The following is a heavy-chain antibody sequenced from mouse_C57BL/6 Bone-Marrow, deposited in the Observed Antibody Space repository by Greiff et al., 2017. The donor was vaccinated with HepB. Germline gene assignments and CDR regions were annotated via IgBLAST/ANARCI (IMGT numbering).Heavy chain of an antibody. CDR1: GFSFNTYA. V-gene: IGHV10-1*01. Sequence: EVKLVESGGGLVQPKGSLKLSCAASGFSFNTYAMNWVRQAPGKGLEWVARIRSKSNNYATYYADSVKDRFTISRDDSESMLYLQMNNLKTEDTAMYYCVRPLYSYYYAMDYWGQGTSVTVSS. D-gene: IGHD2-1*01. CDR2: IRSKSNNYAT. CDR3: VRPLYSYYYAMDY. J-gene: IGHJ4*01.